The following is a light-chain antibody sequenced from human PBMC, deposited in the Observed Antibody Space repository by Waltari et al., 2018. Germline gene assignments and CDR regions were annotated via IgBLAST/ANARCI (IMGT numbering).Light chain of an antibody. CDR1: SSDIAIYNY. Sequence: QSALTQPASVSGSPGQSITISCPGTSSDIAIYNYVSWYQQHPGKAPKLIIYDVSERPSGVLNGFSGSKSGNTASLTISGLQAEDEADYYCSSYTSSNSVIFGGGTKLTVL. J-gene: IGLJ2*01. CDR2: DVS. V-gene: IGLV2-14*03. CDR3: SSYTSSNSVI.